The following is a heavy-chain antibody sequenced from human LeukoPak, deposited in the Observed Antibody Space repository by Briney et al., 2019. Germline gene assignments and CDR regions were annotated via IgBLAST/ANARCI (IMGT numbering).Heavy chain of an antibody. V-gene: IGHV3-21*01. Sequence: ISSRSSYIYYADSVKGRFTISRDNAKNSLYLQMNSLRAEDTAVYYCARDRIAGTLTSSLDYWGQGTLVTVSS. CDR2: ISSRSSYI. CDR3: ARDRIAGTLTSSLDY. D-gene: IGHD1-20*01. J-gene: IGHJ4*02.